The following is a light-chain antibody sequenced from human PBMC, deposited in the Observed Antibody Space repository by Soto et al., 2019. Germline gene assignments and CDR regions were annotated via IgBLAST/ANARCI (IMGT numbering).Light chain of an antibody. CDR1: QSISSW. CDR2: KAS. J-gene: IGKJ4*02. Sequence: DIQMTQSPSTLSASVGDRVTITCRASQSISSWLAWYQQKPGKAPTLLIYKASSLESGVSSRFSGCGAGTEVTLTISSLQPDDLATYYCQQYTSTSLLTFGGGTKG. CDR3: QQYTSTSLLT. V-gene: IGKV1-5*03.